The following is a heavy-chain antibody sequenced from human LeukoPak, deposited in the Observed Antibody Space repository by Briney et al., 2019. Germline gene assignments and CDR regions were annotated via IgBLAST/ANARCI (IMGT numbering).Heavy chain of an antibody. J-gene: IGHJ4*02. V-gene: IGHV1-69*13. Sequence: ASVKVSCKASGGTFSSYAISWVRQAPGQGLEWMGGIIPIFGTANYAQKFQGRVTITVDESTSTAYMELSSLRSEDTAVYYCARTRWLQFYLNDYWGQGTLVTVSS. CDR3: ARTRWLQFYLNDY. CDR2: IIPIFGTA. CDR1: GGTFSSYA. D-gene: IGHD5-24*01.